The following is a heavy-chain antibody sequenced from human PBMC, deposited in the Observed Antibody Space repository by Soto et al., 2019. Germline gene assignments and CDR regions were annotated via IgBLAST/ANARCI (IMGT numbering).Heavy chain of an antibody. CDR3: ARAHYGPSGYYFDS. J-gene: IGHJ4*02. CDR2: IYHTGSA. Sequence: QVQLQESGSGLVKPSETLSLTCSVSGDSITSGGYSWSWIRQPPRRGLEWIGYIYHTGSASYSPSLKVRVTISVDKSKNQFSLSLNSVTAADTAIYYCARAHYGPSGYYFDSWGQGSLFTVSS. D-gene: IGHD3-22*01. CDR1: GDSITSGGYS. V-gene: IGHV4-30-2*01.